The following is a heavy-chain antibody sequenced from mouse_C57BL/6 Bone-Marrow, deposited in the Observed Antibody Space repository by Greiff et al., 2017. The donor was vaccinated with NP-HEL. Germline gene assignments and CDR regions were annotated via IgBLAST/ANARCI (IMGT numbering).Heavy chain of an antibody. CDR2: IFPGSGST. J-gene: IGHJ3*01. V-gene: IGHV1-75*01. Sequence: VQLQQSGPELVKPGASVKISCKASGYTFTDYYINWVKQRPGQGLEWIGWIFPGSGSTYYIEKFKGKATLTVAKSCSTAYMLLSSLTSEDSAVYFCARFYGGYCAAWFAYWGQGTLVTVSA. D-gene: IGHD2-3*01. CDR1: GYTFTDYY. CDR3: ARFYGGYCAAWFAY.